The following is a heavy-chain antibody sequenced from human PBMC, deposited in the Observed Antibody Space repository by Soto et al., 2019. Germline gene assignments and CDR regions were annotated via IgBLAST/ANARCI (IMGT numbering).Heavy chain of an antibody. J-gene: IGHJ6*02. D-gene: IGHD3-3*01. CDR2: IYQSGRT. V-gene: IGHV4-30-2*01. CDR3: AREMTIFGVAPGGGVDV. CDR1: GGSISTFDYS. Sequence: QLQLQESGSGLVRPSQTLSLTCAVSGGSISTFDYSWSWIRQAPGRGLEWIGSIYQSGRTYYIPSLTSRATMSLDKYKNQFSLKITSAVAADTARYYCAREMTIFGVAPGGGVDVWGQGTTVTVSS.